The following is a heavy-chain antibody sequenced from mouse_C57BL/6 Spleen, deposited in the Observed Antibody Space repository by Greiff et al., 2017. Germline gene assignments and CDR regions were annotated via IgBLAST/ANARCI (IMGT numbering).Heavy chain of an antibody. CDR2: INPGSGGT. V-gene: IGHV1-54*01. CDR3: ARGGYYEGY. D-gene: IGHD2-3*01. CDR1: GYAFTNYL. Sequence: QVQLQQSGAELVRPGTSVKVSCKASGYAFTNYLIEWVKQRPGQGLEWIGVINPGSGGTNYNEKFKGKATLTADKSSSTAYMQLSSLTSEDSAVYFCARGGYYEGYWGQGTTLTVSS. J-gene: IGHJ2*01.